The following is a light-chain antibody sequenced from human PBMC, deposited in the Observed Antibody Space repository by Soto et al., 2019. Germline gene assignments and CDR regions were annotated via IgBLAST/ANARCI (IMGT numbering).Light chain of an antibody. CDR2: AAS. Sequence: IQMTQSPSSLSASVVDSVTITCRVSQSISSYLNWYQQKPGKAPKLLIYAASSLQSGVPSRFSGSGSGTDFTLTISRLQPEDFATYYCQQANSFLGITFGQGTRLEIK. CDR1: QSISSY. CDR3: QQANSFLGIT. J-gene: IGKJ5*01. V-gene: IGKV1-39*01.